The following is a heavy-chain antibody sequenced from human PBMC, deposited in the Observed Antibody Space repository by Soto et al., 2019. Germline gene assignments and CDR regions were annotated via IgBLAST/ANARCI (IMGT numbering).Heavy chain of an antibody. CDR2: IYYSGST. V-gene: IGHV4-30-4*01. Sequence: SETLSLTCTVSGGSISSGDYYWSWIRQPPGKGLEWVGYIYYSGSTYYNPSLKSRVTVSLDTSRNQFSLNLRSVSAADTAVYYCAREGGYFDSREYGVYHYRGVDVWGQGTTVTVSS. CDR1: GGSISSGDYY. CDR3: AREGGYFDSREYGVYHYRGVDV. D-gene: IGHD3-22*01. J-gene: IGHJ6*02.